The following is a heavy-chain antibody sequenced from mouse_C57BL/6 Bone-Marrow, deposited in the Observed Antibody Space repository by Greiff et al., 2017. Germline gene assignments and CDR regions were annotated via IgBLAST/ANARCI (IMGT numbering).Heavy chain of an antibody. J-gene: IGHJ4*01. CDR2: IRSKSNNYAT. CDR3: VRHWLGAMDY. V-gene: IGHV10-1*01. CDR1: GFSFNTYA. Sequence: EVKVVESGGGLVQPKGSLKLSCAASGFSFNTYAMNWVRQAPGKGLEWVARIRSKSNNYATYYADSVKDRFTISRDDSESMLYLQMNNLKTEDTAMYYCVRHWLGAMDYWGQGTSVTVSS.